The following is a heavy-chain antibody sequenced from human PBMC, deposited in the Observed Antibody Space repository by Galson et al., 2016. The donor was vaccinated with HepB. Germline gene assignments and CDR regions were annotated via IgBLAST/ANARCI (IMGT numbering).Heavy chain of an antibody. D-gene: IGHD4/OR15-4a*01. CDR1: GFAVRSNF. Sequence: SLRLSCAVSGFAVRSNFMAWVRQAPGKGLEWVSLIYSGGSTYYADSVRGRFTISRDNANNSLYLNSLRADDTAVYHCVRAGGRPAMALDFWGQGTLVTVSS. J-gene: IGHJ4*02. CDR2: IYSGGST. CDR3: VRAGGRPAMALDF. V-gene: IGHV3-53*01.